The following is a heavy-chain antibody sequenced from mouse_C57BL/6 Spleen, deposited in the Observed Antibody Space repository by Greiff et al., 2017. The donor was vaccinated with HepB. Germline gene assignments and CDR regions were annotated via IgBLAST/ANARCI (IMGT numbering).Heavy chain of an antibody. J-gene: IGHJ3*01. D-gene: IGHD2-4*01. Sequence: ESGPGLVKPSQSLSLTCSVTGYSITSGYYWNWIRQFPGNKLEWMGYISYDGSNNYNPSLKNRISITRDTSKNQFFLKLNSVTTEDTATYYCAREGVYDYDGSFAYWGQGTLVTVSA. CDR2: ISYDGSN. CDR1: GYSITSGYY. V-gene: IGHV3-6*01. CDR3: AREGVYDYDGSFAY.